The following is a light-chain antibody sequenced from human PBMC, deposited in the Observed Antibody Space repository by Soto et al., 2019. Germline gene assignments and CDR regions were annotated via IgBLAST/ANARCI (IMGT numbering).Light chain of an antibody. CDR2: AAA. V-gene: IGKV1-39*01. J-gene: IGKJ5*01. CDR1: QNLDTY. CDR3: QQSYSTPIT. Sequence: DIQMTQSPSSLSASVGDTVTITCRASQNLDTYLNWYQHKPGTAPKFLIYAAAILPSGVPSRFSGRSSGTHFTLTISGLQPEDFSTYFCQQSYSTPITFGQGTRLEIK.